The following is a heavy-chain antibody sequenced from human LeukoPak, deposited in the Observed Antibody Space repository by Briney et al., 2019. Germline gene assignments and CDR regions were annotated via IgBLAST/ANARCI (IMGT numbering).Heavy chain of an antibody. V-gene: IGHV3-23*01. CDR3: AKSNLLDYDFWSGYYSRGNGMDV. J-gene: IGHJ6*02. D-gene: IGHD3-3*01. CDR1: GFTFSSYA. Sequence: GGSLRLSCAASGFTFSSYAMSWVRQAPGKGLEWVSAISGSGGSTYYADSVKGRFTISRDNSKNTLYLQMNSLRAEDTAVYYCAKSNLLDYDFWSGYYSRGNGMDVWGQGATVTVSS. CDR2: ISGSGGST.